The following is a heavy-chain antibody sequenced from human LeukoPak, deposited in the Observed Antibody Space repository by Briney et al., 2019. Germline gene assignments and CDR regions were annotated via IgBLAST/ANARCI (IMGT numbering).Heavy chain of an antibody. Sequence: SSVKVSCKASGGTFSSYAISWVRQAPGQGLEWMGRIIPIFGTANYAQKFQGRVTITTDESTSTAYMELSSLRSEDTPVYYCVRTIAARPDYWGQGTLVTVSS. V-gene: IGHV1-69*05. CDR2: IIPIFGTA. CDR3: VRTIAARPDY. D-gene: IGHD6-6*01. CDR1: GGTFSSYA. J-gene: IGHJ4*02.